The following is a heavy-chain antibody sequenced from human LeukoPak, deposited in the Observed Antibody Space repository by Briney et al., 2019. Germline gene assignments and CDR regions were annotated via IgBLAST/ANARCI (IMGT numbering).Heavy chain of an antibody. D-gene: IGHD4-23*01. V-gene: IGHV4-30-2*01. CDR1: GGSIGSGGYS. J-gene: IGHJ6*02. CDR3: ARLGGNPRSYSMDV. Sequence: KPSETLSLTCAVSGGSIGSGGYSWSWIRQPPGKGLEWIGYIFHSGSTYYNPSLKNRVPLSVDSSKTQFSLKLNSVTGADTAVYYCARLGGNPRSYSMDVWGQGTTVTVSS. CDR2: IFHSGST.